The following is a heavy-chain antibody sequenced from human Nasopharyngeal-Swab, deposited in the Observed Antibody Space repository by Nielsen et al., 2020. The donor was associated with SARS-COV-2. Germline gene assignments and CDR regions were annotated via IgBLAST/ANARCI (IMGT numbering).Heavy chain of an antibody. J-gene: IGHJ6*02. Sequence: GGSLTLSCAASGFSASSDYITWVRQAPGEGLEWVSCISSGGTTDYADSVKDRFRGSRDNSKNTLYLQMNSLRAEDTAVYYCASSYSSLVGFSYGMDLWGQGTTVTVSS. V-gene: IGHV3-66*01. CDR2: ISSGGTT. D-gene: IGHD6-19*01. CDR3: ASSYSSLVGFSYGMDL. CDR1: GFSASSDY.